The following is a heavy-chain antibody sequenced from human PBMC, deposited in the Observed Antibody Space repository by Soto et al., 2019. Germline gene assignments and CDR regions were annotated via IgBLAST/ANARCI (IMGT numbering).Heavy chain of an antibody. Sequence: SETLSLTCTVSVDSISSYYWTWIRQPPGKGLEWIGYIYYSGSTTYNPSLKSRVIISVATSKNQFSLKLSSVTAADTAVYYCASRPTGALPYFDSWGQGTLVTVSS. CDR1: VDSISSYY. CDR3: ASRPTGALPYFDS. D-gene: IGHD6-6*01. V-gene: IGHV4-59*08. J-gene: IGHJ4*02. CDR2: IYYSGST.